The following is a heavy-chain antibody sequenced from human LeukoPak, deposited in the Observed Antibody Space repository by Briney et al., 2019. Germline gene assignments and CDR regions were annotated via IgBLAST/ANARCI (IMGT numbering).Heavy chain of an antibody. CDR1: GFTFSTYE. CDR3: ARVSPPQQPLDY. CDR2: IDGSGSTT. J-gene: IGHJ4*02. V-gene: IGHV3-48*03. Sequence: GGSLRPSCAASGFTFSTYEMNWVCQAPGKGLECLSYIDGSGSTTYYTDSVKGRFTLSRDNAKNSLYLQMNSLRAEDTAVYYCARVSPPQQPLDYWGQGTLVTVSS. D-gene: IGHD6-13*01.